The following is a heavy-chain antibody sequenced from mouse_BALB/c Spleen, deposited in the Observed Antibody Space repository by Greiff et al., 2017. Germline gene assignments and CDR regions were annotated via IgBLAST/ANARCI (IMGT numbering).Heavy chain of an antibody. CDR2: ISYDGSN. Sequence: ESGPGLVKPSQSLSLTCSVTGYSITSGYYWNWIRQFPGNKLEWMGYISYDGSNNYNPSLKNRISITRDTSKNQFFLKLNSVTTEDTATYYCASDGYDYAMDDWGQGTSVTVSS. CDR1: GYSITSGYY. J-gene: IGHJ4*01. V-gene: IGHV3-6*02. D-gene: IGHD2-2*01. CDR3: ASDGYDYAMDD.